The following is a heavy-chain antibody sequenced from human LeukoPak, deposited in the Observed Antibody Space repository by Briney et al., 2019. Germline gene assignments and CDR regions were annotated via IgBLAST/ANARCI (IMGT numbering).Heavy chain of an antibody. J-gene: IGHJ3*01. Sequence: ASVKVSCKASGYTFTSYGITWVRQAPGQGLEWMGWISAYNGNTNSAQRLQGRVTMTTDTSTSTAYMELRSLSSDDTAVYYCAGHSRDYDYVWGSYWAFDVWGQGTMVTVSS. CDR2: ISAYNGNT. CDR3: AGHSRDYDYVWGSYWAFDV. CDR1: GYTFTSYG. V-gene: IGHV1-18*01. D-gene: IGHD3-16*01.